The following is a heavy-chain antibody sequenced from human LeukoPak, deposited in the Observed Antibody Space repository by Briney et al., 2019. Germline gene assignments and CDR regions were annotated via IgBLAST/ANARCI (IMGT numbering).Heavy chain of an antibody. D-gene: IGHD2-15*01. Sequence: GGSLRLSCVTSGFTVSNHAMHWVRQGPGKGREWLAVISDDGSSKFYADSVKGRFTSSRDNSKNTLVLQINSLSTEDSAVYFCARVDDLDAFDIWGQGTLVTVSS. J-gene: IGHJ4*01. CDR3: ARVDDLDAFDI. V-gene: IGHV3-30*04. CDR1: GFTVSNHA. CDR2: ISDDGSSK.